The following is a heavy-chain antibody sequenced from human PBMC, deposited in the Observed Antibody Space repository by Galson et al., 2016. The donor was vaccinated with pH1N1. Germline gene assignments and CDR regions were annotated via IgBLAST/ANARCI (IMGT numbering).Heavy chain of an antibody. D-gene: IGHD3-9*01. Sequence: SLRLSCAASGFTFSSYWMSWVRQAPGKGLVWVAVISYDGRNKYYEDSVKGRFTISRDNSKNTLYLQMNSLRAEDTAVYYCAKDRPQMMLRYFDWLLGDAMDVWGQGTTVTVSS. J-gene: IGHJ6*02. CDR2: ISYDGRNK. CDR1: GFTFSSYW. CDR3: AKDRPQMMLRYFDWLLGDAMDV. V-gene: IGHV3-30*18.